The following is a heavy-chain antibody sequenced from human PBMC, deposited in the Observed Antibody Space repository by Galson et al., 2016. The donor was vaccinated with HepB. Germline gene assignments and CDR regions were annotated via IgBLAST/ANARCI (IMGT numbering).Heavy chain of an antibody. CDR3: TKDRLPWTYYGASFDV. CDR2: ISGDGITT. Sequence: SLRLSCAASGFTFSTYAMTWVRQSPGKGLEWVSTISGDGITTYYADSVTGRFTISRDNSERTVFLQMNTLRVDDTGVYYCTKDRLPWTYYGASFDVWGPGTPVSVSS. D-gene: IGHD3-3*01. CDR1: GFTFSTYA. J-gene: IGHJ4*02. V-gene: IGHV3-23*01.